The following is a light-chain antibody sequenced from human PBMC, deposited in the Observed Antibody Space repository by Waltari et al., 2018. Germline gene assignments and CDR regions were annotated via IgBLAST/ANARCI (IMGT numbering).Light chain of an antibody. Sequence: EIVMTQSPATLSVSPGDRATLSCRASQSVSSNLAWYQQKPGQPPTLLIYGATRRATGIPARFSGTGSGTEFTLTISSLQSEDFAVYYCQQYNNWPPLFTFGPGTKVDMK. CDR2: GAT. V-gene: IGKV3D-15*01. CDR3: QQYNNWPPLFT. J-gene: IGKJ3*01. CDR1: QSVSSN.